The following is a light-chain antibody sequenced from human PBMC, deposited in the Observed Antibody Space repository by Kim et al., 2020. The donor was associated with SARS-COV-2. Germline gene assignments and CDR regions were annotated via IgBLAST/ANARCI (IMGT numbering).Light chain of an antibody. CDR3: QQYNSYPLT. CDR1: QGLTSF. V-gene: IGKV1-16*01. Sequence: DIQMTQSPSSLPASVGDRVTITCRASQGLTSFLAWFQQKPGKAPKSLIYGASGLQSGVPSRFSGSESGTDFTLTISSLQPEDFATDYCQQYNSYPLTFGGGTKVDIK. J-gene: IGKJ4*01. CDR2: GAS.